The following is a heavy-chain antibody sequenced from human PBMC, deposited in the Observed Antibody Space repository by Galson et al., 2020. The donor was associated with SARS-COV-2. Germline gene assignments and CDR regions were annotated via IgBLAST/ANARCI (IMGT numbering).Heavy chain of an antibody. V-gene: IGHV4-4*02. CDR2: IFPSGNT. CDR3: TTMIMSGGVVGQF. D-gene: IGHD3-16*02. J-gene: IGHJ4*02. Sequence: SETLSLTCAVSGDSISSTNWWSWVRQSPGKGLEWIGEIFPSGNTNYNPSLKSRLTISFDKSKSHLSLRVTSVTAADTAMYYCTTMIMSGGVVGQFWGQGTLVTVSS. CDR1: GDSISSTNW.